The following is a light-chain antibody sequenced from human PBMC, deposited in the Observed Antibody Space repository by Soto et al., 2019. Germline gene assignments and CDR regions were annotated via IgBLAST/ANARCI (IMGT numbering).Light chain of an antibody. CDR1: QSISSW. CDR3: QQYETFSGT. J-gene: IGKJ1*01. CDR2: KAS. Sequence: DIQMTQSPSTLSASVGDRVIITCRASQSISSWLAWYQQKPGKAPKLLIYKASSLESGVPSRFSGSGSGTEFTLTISSLQPDDFATYYCQQYETFSGTFGPGTKVDI. V-gene: IGKV1-5*03.